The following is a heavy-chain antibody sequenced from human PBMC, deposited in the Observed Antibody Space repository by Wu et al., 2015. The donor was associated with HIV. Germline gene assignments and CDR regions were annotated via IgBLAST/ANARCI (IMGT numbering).Heavy chain of an antibody. D-gene: IGHD6-13*01. J-gene: IGHJ4*02. Sequence: QVQLVQSGAEVKKPGLSEGLLQGFWIHLHRLLYALGATGPWTGLEWMGWINPNSGGTNYAQKFQGRVTMTRDTSISTAYMELSRLRSDDTAVYYCARVPDSSSWIDYWGQGTLVTVSS. CDR2: INPNSGGT. V-gene: IGHV1-2*02. CDR3: ARVPDSSSWIDY. CDR1: IHLHRLL.